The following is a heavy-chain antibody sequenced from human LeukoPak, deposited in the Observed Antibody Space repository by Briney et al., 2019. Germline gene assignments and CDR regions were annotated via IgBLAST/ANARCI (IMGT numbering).Heavy chain of an antibody. Sequence: GGSLRLSCAASGFTFSTSWMSWVRQAPGKGRGWVANIQQDGSAKYYVDSVKGRFTISRDNAKNSLYLQMNSLRAEDTAVYYCARFSLYDNSGYYSWLFDFWGQGTLVTVSS. D-gene: IGHD3-22*01. CDR2: IQQDGSAK. V-gene: IGHV3-7*01. CDR1: GFTFSTSW. CDR3: ARFSLYDNSGYYSWLFDF. J-gene: IGHJ4*02.